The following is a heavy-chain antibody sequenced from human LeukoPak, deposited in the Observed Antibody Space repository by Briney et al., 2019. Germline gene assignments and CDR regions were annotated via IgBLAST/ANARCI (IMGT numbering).Heavy chain of an antibody. CDR1: GGSISSYY. CDR3: ARHVEAINWFDP. CDR2: IYYSGST. V-gene: IGHV4-59*08. J-gene: IGHJ5*02. Sequence: SSETLSLTCTVSGGSISSYYWSWIRQPPGKGREWIGYIYYSGSTNYNPSLKSRVTISVDTSKNQFSLKLSSVTAADTAVYYCARHVEAINWFDPWGQGTLVTVSS.